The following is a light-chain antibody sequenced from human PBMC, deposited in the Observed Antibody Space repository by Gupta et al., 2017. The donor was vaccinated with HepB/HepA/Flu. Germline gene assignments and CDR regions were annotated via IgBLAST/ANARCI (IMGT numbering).Light chain of an antibody. Sequence: QPALPQPASVSGSPGQSITISCTGTSSDVGGYNYVSWYQQHPGKAPKLMIYDVSNRPSGVSNRFSGSKSGNTASLTISGLQAEDETDYYCSSYTSSSTWVFGGGTKLTVL. CDR1: SSDVGGYNY. CDR2: DVS. V-gene: IGLV2-14*03. J-gene: IGLJ3*02. CDR3: SSYTSSSTWV.